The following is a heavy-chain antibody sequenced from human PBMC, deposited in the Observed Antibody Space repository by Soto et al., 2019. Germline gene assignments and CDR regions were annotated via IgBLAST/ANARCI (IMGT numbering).Heavy chain of an antibody. CDR2: LSYDVRNK. J-gene: IGHJ6*02. D-gene: IGHD3-10*01. CDR3: AREGYYYGSSFFRYGMDV. CDR1: GFTFSDFS. V-gene: IGHV3-30*04. Sequence: PGGSLRLSCAGSGFTFSDFSMHWVRQAPGKGLEWVAVLSYDVRNKFYVDSVKDRFTISRDNSKNTLYLEMNSLRAEDTAVYYCAREGYYYGSSFFRYGMDVWGQGTTVTVSS.